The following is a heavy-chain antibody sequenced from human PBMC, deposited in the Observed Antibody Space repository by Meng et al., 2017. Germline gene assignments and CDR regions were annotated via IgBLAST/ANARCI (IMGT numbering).Heavy chain of an antibody. Sequence: QVQLVQAGAEVKQPGASVKVSCKASGYTVPDYWLHWVRRAPGQGLEWMGRINPKSGDTHYAQRFQGRVTMTGDTSISTAYMELSGLRSDDTAMYYCARDEDISAAGKLFGDYWGQGTLVTVSS. CDR2: INPKSGDT. CDR3: ARDEDISAAGKLFGDY. V-gene: IGHV1-2*06. D-gene: IGHD6-13*01. J-gene: IGHJ4*02. CDR1: GYTVPDYW.